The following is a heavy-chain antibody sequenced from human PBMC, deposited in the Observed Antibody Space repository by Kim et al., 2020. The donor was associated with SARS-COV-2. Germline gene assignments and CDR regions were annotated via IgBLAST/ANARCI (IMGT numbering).Heavy chain of an antibody. Sequence: SNPALKGRVTISVGRSKNKFSLKLSSVTAADTAVYYCARDVNYYYGMDVWGQGTTVTVSS. V-gene: IGHV4-30-2*01. CDR3: ARDVNYYYGMDV. J-gene: IGHJ6*02.